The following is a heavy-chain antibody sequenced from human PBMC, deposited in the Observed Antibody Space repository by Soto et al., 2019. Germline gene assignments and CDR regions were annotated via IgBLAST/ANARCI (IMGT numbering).Heavy chain of an antibody. CDR1: GLTFSSYS. V-gene: IGHV3-48*01. J-gene: IGHJ5*02. D-gene: IGHD6-19*01. CDR2: ISSSSSTI. CDR3: ARVLIAVAGTGWFDP. Sequence: GGSLRLSCAASGLTFSSYSMNWVRQAPGKGLEWVSYISSSSSTIYYADSVKGRFTISRDNAKNSLYLQMNSLRAEDTAVHYCARVLIAVAGTGWFDPWGQGTLVTVS.